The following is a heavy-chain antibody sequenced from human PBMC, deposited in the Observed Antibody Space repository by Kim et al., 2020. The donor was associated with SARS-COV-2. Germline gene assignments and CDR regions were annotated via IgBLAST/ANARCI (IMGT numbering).Heavy chain of an antibody. D-gene: IGHD2-15*01. J-gene: IGHJ6*02. CDR3: AGYGGKSPTWYYGMDV. Sequence: SLKGRVTISVDKSKNQLSLKLSSVTAADTAVYYCAGYGGKSPTWYYGMDVWGQGTTVTVSS. V-gene: IGHV4-4*02.